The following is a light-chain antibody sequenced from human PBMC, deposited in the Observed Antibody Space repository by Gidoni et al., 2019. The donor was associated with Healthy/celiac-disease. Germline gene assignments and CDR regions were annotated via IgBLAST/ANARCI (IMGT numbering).Light chain of an antibody. V-gene: IGKV3-15*01. CDR3: QKYNNWPPYT. CDR2: GAS. J-gene: IGKJ2*01. CDR1: KSVSSN. Sequence: EILMTHSPATLSVSPGERATLSCRASKSVSSNLAWYQQKPGQAPRLLIYGASTRATGIPARLSGSGSGTEFTLTISSRQSEDFAVYYCQKYNNWPPYTFGQGTKLEIK.